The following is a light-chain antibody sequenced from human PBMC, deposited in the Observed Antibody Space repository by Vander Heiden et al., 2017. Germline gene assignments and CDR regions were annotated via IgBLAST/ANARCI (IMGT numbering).Light chain of an antibody. CDR3: SSYTSTSTLYV. CDR1: SSDIGAYNY. Sequence: QSALTQPASVSGSPGQSITIPCSGTSSDIGAYNYVSWFQQHPDKAPKLIIYDVSIRPSGVSNRFSGSKSGNTASLTISGPLPEDEADYFCSSYTSTSTLYVFGTGTKVTVL. CDR2: DVS. V-gene: IGLV2-14*01. J-gene: IGLJ1*01.